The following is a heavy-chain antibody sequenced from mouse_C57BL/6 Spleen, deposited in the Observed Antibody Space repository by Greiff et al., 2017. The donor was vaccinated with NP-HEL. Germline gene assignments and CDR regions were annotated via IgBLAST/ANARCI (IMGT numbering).Heavy chain of an antibody. CDR2: ISNGGGST. CDR3: ARGGYYGSSLGFAY. J-gene: IGHJ3*01. Sequence: EVNLVESGGGLVQPGGSLKLSCAASGFTFSDYYMYWVRQTPEKRLEWVAYISNGGGSTYYPDTVKGRFTISRDNAKNTLYLQMSRLKSEDTAMYYCARGGYYGSSLGFAYWGQGTLVTVSA. V-gene: IGHV5-12*01. D-gene: IGHD1-1*01. CDR1: GFTFSDYY.